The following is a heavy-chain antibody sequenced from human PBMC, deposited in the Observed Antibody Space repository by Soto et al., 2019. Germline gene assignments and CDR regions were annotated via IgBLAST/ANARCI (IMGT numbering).Heavy chain of an antibody. V-gene: IGHV1-18*01. CDR2: ISAYNGNT. D-gene: IGHD2-2*01. Sequence: ASVKVSCKASGYTFTSYGISWVRQAPGQGLEWMGWISAYNGNTNYAQKLQGRVTMTTDTSTSTAYMELRSLRSDDTAVYYCARVVVVPAAMGSSYYFDYWGQGTLVTVSS. CDR3: ARVVVVPAAMGSSYYFDY. CDR1: GYTFTSYG. J-gene: IGHJ4*02.